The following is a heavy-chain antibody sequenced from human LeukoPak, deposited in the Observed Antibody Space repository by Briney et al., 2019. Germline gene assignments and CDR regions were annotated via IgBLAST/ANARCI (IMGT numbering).Heavy chain of an antibody. V-gene: IGHV1-69*04. D-gene: IGHD2-15*01. Sequence: SVKVSCKASGGTFSSYTISWVRQAPGQGLEWMGRIIPILGIANYAQKFQGRVTITADKSTSTAYMELSSLRSEDTAVYYCARDHCSGGSCYYFYYMDVWGKGTTVTVSS. J-gene: IGHJ6*03. CDR2: IIPILGIA. CDR1: GGTFSSYT. CDR3: ARDHCSGGSCYYFYYMDV.